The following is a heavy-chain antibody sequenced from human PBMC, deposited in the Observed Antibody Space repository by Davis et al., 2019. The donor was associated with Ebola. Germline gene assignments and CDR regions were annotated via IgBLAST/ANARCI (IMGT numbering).Heavy chain of an antibody. J-gene: IGHJ4*02. CDR2: IYPGDSDT. CDR3: ARHGLGWFGELTPFDY. CDR1: GYSFTSYW. Sequence: KVSCKGSGYSFTSYWIGWVRQMPGKGLEWMGIIYPGDSDTRYRPSFQGQVTTYTDKSISTAYLQWSSLKASDTAMYYCARHGLGWFGELTPFDYWGQGTLVTVSS. V-gene: IGHV5-51*01. D-gene: IGHD3-10*01.